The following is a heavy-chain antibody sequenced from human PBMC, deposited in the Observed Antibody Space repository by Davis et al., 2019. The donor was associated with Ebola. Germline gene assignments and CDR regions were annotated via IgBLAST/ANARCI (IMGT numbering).Heavy chain of an antibody. CDR3: ARGILPVTGHGGHFDI. D-gene: IGHD6-19*01. V-gene: IGHV4-59*11. J-gene: IGHJ4*02. Sequence: MPGGPLRLPCTVPGGSINSHYWSWIRQPPGKGLEWIGYTYYSGSTNYNPSPKRRVTISVDTSKNQFSLRLSSVTAADTAVYYCARGILPVTGHGGHFDIWGQGTLVTVSS. CDR1: GGSINSHY. CDR2: TYYSGST.